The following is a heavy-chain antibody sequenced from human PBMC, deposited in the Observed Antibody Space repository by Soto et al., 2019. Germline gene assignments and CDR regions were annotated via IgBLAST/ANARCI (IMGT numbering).Heavy chain of an antibody. Sequence: QVQLQESGPGLVKPSETLSLTCTVSGGSIRSYYWSWIRQHPGKGLEWIGYIYYSGTTSYNPSLKSRVIISVDTSKNQFSLRLSSVTAADTAVYYCARSRYLYSSSWEDWFDPWGQGTLVTVSS. CDR3: ARSRYLYSSSWEDWFDP. CDR2: IYYSGTT. CDR1: GGSIRSYY. J-gene: IGHJ5*02. D-gene: IGHD6-13*01. V-gene: IGHV4-59*01.